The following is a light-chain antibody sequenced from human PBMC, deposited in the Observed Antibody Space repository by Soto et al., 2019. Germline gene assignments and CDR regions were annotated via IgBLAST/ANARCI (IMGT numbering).Light chain of an antibody. Sequence: DIQMTQSPSTLSASVGDRVTITCRASQSISRWLAWYQQKPGKVPKLLIYKASNLESGVPSRFSCSGSGTEFSLPISSLQPDDFATYYCQEFNTWTFGQGTKVEIK. CDR3: QEFNTWT. CDR2: KAS. CDR1: QSISRW. J-gene: IGKJ1*01. V-gene: IGKV1-5*03.